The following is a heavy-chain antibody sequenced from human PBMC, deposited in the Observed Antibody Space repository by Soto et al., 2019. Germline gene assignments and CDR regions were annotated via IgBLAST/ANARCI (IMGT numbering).Heavy chain of an antibody. J-gene: IGHJ4*02. V-gene: IGHV1-58*02. CDR1: GFTFTSSA. Sequence: SVKVSCKASGFTFTSSAMQWVRQARGQRLEWIGWIVVGSGNTNYAQKFQERVTITRDMSTSTAYMELSSLRSEDTAVYYCAADARAAAGFDYWGQGTLVTVPS. CDR2: IVVGSGNT. D-gene: IGHD6-13*01. CDR3: AADARAAAGFDY.